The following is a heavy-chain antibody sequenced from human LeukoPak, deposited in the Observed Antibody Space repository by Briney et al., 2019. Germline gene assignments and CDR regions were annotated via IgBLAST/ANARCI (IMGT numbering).Heavy chain of an antibody. Sequence: GGSLRLSCEASEFTFSMYWMSWVRQAPGKGLEWVADIKQDGSEKYYVDSVKGRFTISRQNAKKSLFLQMNSLRAEDTAVYYCARGSLDSGSYYAGYWGQGTLVTVSS. D-gene: IGHD3-10*01. CDR1: EFTFSMYW. CDR2: IKQDGSEK. CDR3: ARGSLDSGSYYAGY. V-gene: IGHV3-7*01. J-gene: IGHJ4*02.